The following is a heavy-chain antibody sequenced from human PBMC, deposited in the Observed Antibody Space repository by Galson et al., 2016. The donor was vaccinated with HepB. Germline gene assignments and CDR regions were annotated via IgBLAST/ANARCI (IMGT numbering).Heavy chain of an antibody. V-gene: IGHV3-53*01. CDR3: ASSYCTGGSCYFDD. J-gene: IGHJ4*02. D-gene: IGHD2-15*01. CDR2: IYSGGTT. CDR1: GFPVTDNY. Sequence: SLRLSCAVSGFPVTDNYMSWVRQAPGKCLEWLSVIYSGGTTNYADSLQGRFTISRGNSTNTVYLHISSLRVEATVVYYCASSYCTGGSCYFDDWGQGTLRTVSS.